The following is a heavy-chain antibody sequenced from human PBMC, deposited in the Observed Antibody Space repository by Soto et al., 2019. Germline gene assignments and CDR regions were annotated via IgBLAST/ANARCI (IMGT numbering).Heavy chain of an antibody. J-gene: IGHJ4*02. CDR2: ISSTTNYI. V-gene: IGHV3-21*06. Sequence: GGSLRLSCAASGFTFTRYSMNWVRQAPGKGLEWVSSISSTTNYIYYGDSMKGRFTISRDNAKNSLYLEMNSLRAEDTAVYYCARDGWGYYDDANAFDYWGQGTLVTVSS. CDR1: GFTFTRYS. D-gene: IGHD3-22*01. CDR3: ARDGWGYYDDANAFDY.